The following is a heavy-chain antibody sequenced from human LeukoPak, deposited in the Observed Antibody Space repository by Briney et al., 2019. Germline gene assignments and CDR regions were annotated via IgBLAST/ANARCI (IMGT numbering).Heavy chain of an antibody. CDR3: ARLGINYYYMDV. CDR2: IYPANSYT. J-gene: IGHJ6*03. D-gene: IGHD6-13*01. CDR1: GYNFDIYW. Sequence: GEPLKISCKGSGYNFDIYWIGWVRQMPGKGLEWMGVIYPANSYTTYSPSFQGQVTISADKSVNTAYLQWSTLRASDTATYYCARLGINYYYMDVWAKGTTVTVSS. V-gene: IGHV5-51*01.